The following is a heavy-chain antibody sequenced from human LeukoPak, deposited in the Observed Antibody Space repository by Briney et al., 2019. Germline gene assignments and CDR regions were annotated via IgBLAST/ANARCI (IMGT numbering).Heavy chain of an antibody. V-gene: IGHV3-21*01. D-gene: IGHD6-13*01. CDR1: GFTFSSYS. J-gene: IGHJ3*02. Sequence: SGGSLRLSCAASGFTFSSYSMNWVRQAPGKGLEWVSPISSSSSYIYYADSVKGRFTISRDNAKNSLYLQMNSLRAEDTAVYYCARDRGYSSWYVVAFDIWGQGTMVTVSS. CDR2: ISSSSSYI. CDR3: ARDRGYSSWYVVAFDI.